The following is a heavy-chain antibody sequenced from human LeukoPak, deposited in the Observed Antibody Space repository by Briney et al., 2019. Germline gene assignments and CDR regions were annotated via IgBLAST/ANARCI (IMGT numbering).Heavy chain of an antibody. CDR2: IYTSGST. CDR1: GGSISSYY. D-gene: IGHD6-19*01. Sequence: SETLSLTCTVSGGSISSYYWSWIRQPAGKGLEWIGRIYTSGSTNYNPSLKSRVTMSVDTSKNQFSLKLSSVTAADTAVYYCARGYSSGATGYFDYWGQGTLVTVSS. CDR3: ARGYSSGATGYFDY. V-gene: IGHV4-4*07. J-gene: IGHJ4*02.